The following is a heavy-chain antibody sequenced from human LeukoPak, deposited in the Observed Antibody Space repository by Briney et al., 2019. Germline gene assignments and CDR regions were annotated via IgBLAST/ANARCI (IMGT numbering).Heavy chain of an antibody. D-gene: IGHD6-19*01. CDR3: ARLPYSSGWYRRVVWFDP. CDR1: GGSINSYY. CDR2: IYYSGST. J-gene: IGHJ5*02. Sequence: PSETLSLTCTVSGGSINSYYWSWIRQPPGKGLECIGYIYYSGSTHYNPSLKSRVTISVDTSKNQFSLKLSSVTAADTAVYYCARLPYSSGWYRRVVWFDPWGQGTLVTVSS. V-gene: IGHV4-59*12.